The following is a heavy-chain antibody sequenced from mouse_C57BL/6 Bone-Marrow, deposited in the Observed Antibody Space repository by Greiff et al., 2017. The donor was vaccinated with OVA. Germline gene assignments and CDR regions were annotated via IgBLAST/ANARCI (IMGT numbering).Heavy chain of an antibody. CDR2: IWSGGST. D-gene: IGHD1-1*01. J-gene: IGHJ1*03. V-gene: IGHV2-2*01. Sequence: VQLQQSGPGLVQPSQSLSITCPVSGFSLTSYGVHWVRQSPGTGLEWLGVIWSGGSTDSNAAFISKLSISKDNSKSQVIFKMNILQADDTDIYDCARKAPLRRGYFEVWGTGTTVTVSS. CDR3: ARKAPLRRGYFEV. CDR1: GFSLTSYG.